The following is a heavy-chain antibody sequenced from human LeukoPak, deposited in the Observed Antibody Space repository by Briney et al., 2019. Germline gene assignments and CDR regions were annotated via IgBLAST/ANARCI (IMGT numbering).Heavy chain of an antibody. Sequence: SETLSLTCTVSGGSINGYYWSWIRQPPGKGLEWIGYIYTNENTNYNPPLKSRVTMSADTSKNQFSLRLSSVTAADTAVYYCARQAYYSESGSWTGFDYWGQGTLVPVSS. CDR3: ARQAYYSESGSWTGFDY. V-gene: IGHV4-4*09. CDR2: IYTNENT. D-gene: IGHD3-10*01. J-gene: IGHJ4*02. CDR1: GGSINGYY.